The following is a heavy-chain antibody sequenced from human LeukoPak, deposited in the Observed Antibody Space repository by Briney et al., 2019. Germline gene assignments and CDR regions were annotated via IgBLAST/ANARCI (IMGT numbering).Heavy chain of an antibody. CDR1: GGSINSYY. V-gene: IGHV4-59*08. CDR2: IYYSGST. Sequence: SETLSLTCSVSGGSINSYYWSWIRQPPGEGLEWIGNIYYSGSTNYNPSLNSRVTISVDTSKNQFSLKVTSVTAADTATYYCARVPRSNKAYFEYWGQGALVIVSS. D-gene: IGHD1/OR15-1a*01. J-gene: IGHJ4*02. CDR3: ARVPRSNKAYFEY.